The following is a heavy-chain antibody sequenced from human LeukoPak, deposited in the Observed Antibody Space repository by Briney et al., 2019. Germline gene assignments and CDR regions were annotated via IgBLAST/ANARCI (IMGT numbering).Heavy chain of an antibody. CDR3: ARGTANTYYYYMDV. V-gene: IGHV1-18*01. CDR1: GYTFTSYG. J-gene: IGHJ6*03. CDR2: ISAYNGNT. Sequence: ASVKVSCKASGYTFTSYGISWVRQAPGQGLEWRGWISAYNGNTNYAQKLQGRVTMTTDTSTSTAYMELRSLRSDDTAVYYCARGTANTYYYYMDVWGKGTTVTISS. D-gene: IGHD5-18*01.